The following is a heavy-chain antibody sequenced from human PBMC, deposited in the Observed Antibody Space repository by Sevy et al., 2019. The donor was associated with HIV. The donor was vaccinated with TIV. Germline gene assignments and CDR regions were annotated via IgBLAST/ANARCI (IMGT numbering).Heavy chain of an antibody. CDR3: ARSVYGSGTYLNDY. D-gene: IGHD3-10*01. J-gene: IGHJ4*02. V-gene: IGHV1-2*02. Sequence: ASVNVSCKASGYYVTGYYVHWVRQAPGQGLEGMGWINPNGGGTKIGQKFHGRVTISRDTSITTAYMELIRLRSNDTGVYYCARSVYGSGTYLNDYWGQGTLVTVSS. CDR1: GYYVTGYY. CDR2: INPNGGGT.